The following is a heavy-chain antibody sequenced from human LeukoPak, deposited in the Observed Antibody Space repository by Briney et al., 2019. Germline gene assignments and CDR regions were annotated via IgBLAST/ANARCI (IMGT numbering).Heavy chain of an antibody. CDR3: ARVSGVGYCSSTSCYNPADY. D-gene: IGHD2-2*02. J-gene: IGHJ4*02. V-gene: IGHV1-2*02. CDR1: GYTFTGYY. CDR2: INPNSGGT. Sequence: ASVKVSCKASGYTFTGYYMHWVRQAPGQGLEWMGWINPNSGGTNYAQKFQGRVTMTRDTSISTAYMELSRLRSDDTAVYYCARVSGVGYCSSTSCYNPADYWGQGTLVTVSS.